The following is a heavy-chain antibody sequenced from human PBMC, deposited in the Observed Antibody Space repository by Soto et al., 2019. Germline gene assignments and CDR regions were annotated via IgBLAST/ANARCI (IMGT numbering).Heavy chain of an antibody. Sequence: GGSLRLSCTASGFTFGDYAMSWFRQAPGKGLEWVGFIRSKAYGGTTEYAASVKGRFTISRDDSKSIAYLQMNSLKTEDTAVYYCTRVGYYYDSSGLFHDAFDIWGQGTMVTV. D-gene: IGHD3-22*01. CDR3: TRVGYYYDSSGLFHDAFDI. J-gene: IGHJ3*02. CDR1: GFTFGDYA. CDR2: IRSKAYGGTT. V-gene: IGHV3-49*03.